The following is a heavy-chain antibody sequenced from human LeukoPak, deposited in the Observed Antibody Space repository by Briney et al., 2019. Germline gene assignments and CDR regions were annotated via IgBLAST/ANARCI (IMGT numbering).Heavy chain of an antibody. V-gene: IGHV1-8*01. CDR1: GYSFINYD. Sequence: ASVKVSCKASGYSFINYDINWVRQATGQGLEWMGWMNPNSGNTGYAQKFQGRVTITRNTSISTAYMELSSLRSEDTAVYYCVRTPYKLSSQDHWGQGTLVTVSS. D-gene: IGHD3-10*01. J-gene: IGHJ4*02. CDR2: MNPNSGNT. CDR3: VRTPYKLSSQDH.